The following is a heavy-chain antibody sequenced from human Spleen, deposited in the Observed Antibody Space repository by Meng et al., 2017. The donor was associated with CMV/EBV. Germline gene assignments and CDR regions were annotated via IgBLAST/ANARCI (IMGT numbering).Heavy chain of an antibody. J-gene: IGHJ4*02. V-gene: IGHV3-23*01. D-gene: IGHD3-10*01. Sequence: GVFLRLSCAASGFTFSSYAMSWVRQTPGKGLEWVSAISGSGGSTYYADSVKGRFTISRDNSKNTLYLQMNSLRAEDTAVYYCAKPRVTNSGLYFDYWGQGTLVTVSS. CDR1: GFTFSSYA. CDR2: ISGSGGST. CDR3: AKPRVTNSGLYFDY.